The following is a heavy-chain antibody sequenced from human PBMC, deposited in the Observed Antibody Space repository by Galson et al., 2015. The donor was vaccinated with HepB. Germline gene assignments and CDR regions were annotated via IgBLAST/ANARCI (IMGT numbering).Heavy chain of an antibody. CDR1: SSYA. Sequence: SSYAISWVRQAPGQGLEWMGGIIPIFGTANYAQKFQGRVTITADESTSTAYMELSSLRSEDTAVYYCARDRSFPPGIYYMDVWGKGTTVTVSS. CDR2: IIPIFGTA. J-gene: IGHJ6*03. V-gene: IGHV1-69*01. CDR3: ARDRSFPPGIYYMDV. D-gene: IGHD2-15*01.